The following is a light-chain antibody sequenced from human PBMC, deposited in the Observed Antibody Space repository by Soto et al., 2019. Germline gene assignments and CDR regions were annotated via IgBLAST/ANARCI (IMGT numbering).Light chain of an antibody. J-gene: IGLJ2*01. CDR1: NGHSSFA. V-gene: IGLV4-69*01. Sequence: QLVLTQSPSASASLGASVTLSWTRSNGHSSFAIAWHQQQPEKGPRYLMKLNNDGSLNKGDGIPDRFSASSSGAERYLTISNLQSDDEADYYCQTWGTAPLFGGGTKLTVL. CDR3: QTWGTAPL. CDR2: LNNDGSL.